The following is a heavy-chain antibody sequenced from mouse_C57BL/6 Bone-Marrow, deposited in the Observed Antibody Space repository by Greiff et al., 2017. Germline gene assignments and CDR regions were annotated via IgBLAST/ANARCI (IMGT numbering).Heavy chain of an antibody. J-gene: IGHJ3*01. V-gene: IGHV6-6*02. CDR1: GFTFSNYW. CDR2: IRLKSNNYAT. CDR3: STGFAD. D-gene: IGHD4-1*02. Sequence: EVKVEESGGGLVQPGGSMKLSCVASGFTFSNYWMHWVRQSPEKGLEWVAEIRLKSNNYATHYAESVKGRFTISRDDSKSSVYLQMNNLRAEDTGIYYCSTGFADWGQGTLVTVSA.